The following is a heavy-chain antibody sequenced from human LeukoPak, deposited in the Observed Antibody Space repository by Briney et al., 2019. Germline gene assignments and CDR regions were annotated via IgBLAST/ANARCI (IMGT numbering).Heavy chain of an antibody. CDR3: ARVQAYGGKGYFDY. CDR1: VGSINNYY. J-gene: IGHJ4*02. D-gene: IGHD4-23*01. Sequence: SETLSLTCSVSVGSINNYYWSWIRQPPGKGLEWIGYIYYSGSTNYNPSLKSRVTISVDTSKNQFSLKLSSVTAADTAVYYCARVQAYGGKGYFDYWGQGTLVTVSS. CDR2: IYYSGST. V-gene: IGHV4-59*01.